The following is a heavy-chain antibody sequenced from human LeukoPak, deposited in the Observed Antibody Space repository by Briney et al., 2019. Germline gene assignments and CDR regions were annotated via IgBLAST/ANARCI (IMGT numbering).Heavy chain of an antibody. Sequence: HGGSLRLSCAASGFTFDDYGMSWVRQAPGKGVEWVSGINWNGGSTGYADSVKGRFTISRDNAKNSLYLQMNSLRAEDTALYYGARDPPIAAAGTEDYWGQGTLVTVSS. CDR1: GFTFDDYG. CDR2: INWNGGST. J-gene: IGHJ4*02. D-gene: IGHD6-13*01. CDR3: ARDPPIAAAGTEDY. V-gene: IGHV3-20*04.